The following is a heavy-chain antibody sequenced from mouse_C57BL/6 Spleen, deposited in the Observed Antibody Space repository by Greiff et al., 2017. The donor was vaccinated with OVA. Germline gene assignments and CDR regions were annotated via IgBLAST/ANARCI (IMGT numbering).Heavy chain of an antibody. J-gene: IGHJ3*01. D-gene: IGHD2-3*01. V-gene: IGHV6-3*01. CDR1: GFTFSNYW. CDR3: TEIDGYYWTPFAY. CDR2: IRLKSDNYAT. Sequence: EVMLVESGGGLVQPGGSMKLSCVASGFTFSNYWMNWVRQSPEKGLEWVAQIRLKSDNYATHYAESVKGRFTISRDDSKSSVYLQMNNLRAEDTGIYYCTEIDGYYWTPFAYWGQGTLVTVSA.